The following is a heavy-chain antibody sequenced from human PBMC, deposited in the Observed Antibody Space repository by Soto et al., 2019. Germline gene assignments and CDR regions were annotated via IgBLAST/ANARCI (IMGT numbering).Heavy chain of an antibody. J-gene: IGHJ4*02. CDR3: AKDGSVWPFDY. V-gene: IGHV1-46*01. CDR2: INPSGGST. CDR1: GYTFTSYY. Sequence: GASVKVSCKASGYTFTSYYIHWVRQAPGQGLEWMGIINPSGGSTSYAQKFQGRVTISRDNSKNTLYLQMNSLRAEDTAVYYCAKDGSVWPFDYWGQGTLVTVSS.